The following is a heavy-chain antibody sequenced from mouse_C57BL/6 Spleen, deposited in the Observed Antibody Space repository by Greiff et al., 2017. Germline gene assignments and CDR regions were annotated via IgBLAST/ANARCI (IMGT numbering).Heavy chain of an antibody. CDR1: GYAFSSYW. D-gene: IGHD2-12*01. CDR3: ARYRLYGAMDY. V-gene: IGHV1-80*01. CDR2: IYPGDGDT. J-gene: IGHJ4*01. Sequence: VTLMESGAELVKPGASVKISCKASGYAFSSYWMNWVKQRPGKGLEWIGQIYPGDGDTNYNGKFKGKATLTADKASSTAYMQLSSLTSEDSAVYFCARYRLYGAMDYWGQGTSVTVSS.